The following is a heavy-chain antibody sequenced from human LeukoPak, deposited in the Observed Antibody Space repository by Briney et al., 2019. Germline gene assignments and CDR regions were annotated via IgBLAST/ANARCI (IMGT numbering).Heavy chain of an antibody. CDR3: ATRLGSYDTRIDY. D-gene: IGHD1-26*01. Sequence: SETLSLTCTVSGGSISSSSYYWGWIRQPPGKGLEWIGSIYYSGSTYYDPSLKSRVTISVDTSKNQFSLKLSSVTAADTAVYYCATRLGSYDTRIDYWGQGTLVTVSS. V-gene: IGHV4-39*01. CDR2: IYYSGST. J-gene: IGHJ4*02. CDR1: GGSISSSSYY.